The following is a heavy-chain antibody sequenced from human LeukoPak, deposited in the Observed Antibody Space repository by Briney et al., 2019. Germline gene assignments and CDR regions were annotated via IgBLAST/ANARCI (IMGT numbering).Heavy chain of an antibody. V-gene: IGHV4-34*01. D-gene: IGHD4-17*01. CDR1: GGSFSGYY. J-gene: IGHJ4*02. CDR3: ARGDGDYGDYVLDY. CDR2: INHSGST. Sequence: KTSGTLSLTCAVYGGSFSGYYWSWIRQPPGKGLEWIGEINHSGSTNYNPSLKSRVTISVDTSKNQFSLKLSSVTAADTAVYYCARGDGDYGDYVLDYWGQGTLVTVSS.